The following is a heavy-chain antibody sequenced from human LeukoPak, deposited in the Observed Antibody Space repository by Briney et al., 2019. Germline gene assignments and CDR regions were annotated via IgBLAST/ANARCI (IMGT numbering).Heavy chain of an antibody. Sequence: TGGSLRLSCAASGFTFSNAWMSWVRQAPGKGLEWVANIKQDGSEKYYVDSVKGRFTISRDNAKNSLYLQMNSLRAEDTAVYYCARVSSLIAVAGTFDYWGQGTLVTVSS. J-gene: IGHJ4*02. CDR1: GFTFSNAW. V-gene: IGHV3-7*01. CDR3: ARVSSLIAVAGTFDY. D-gene: IGHD6-19*01. CDR2: IKQDGSEK.